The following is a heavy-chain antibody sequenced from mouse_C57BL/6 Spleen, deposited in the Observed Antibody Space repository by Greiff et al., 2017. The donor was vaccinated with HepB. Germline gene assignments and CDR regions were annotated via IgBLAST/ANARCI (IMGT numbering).Heavy chain of an antibody. CDR1: GYTFTSYW. Sequence: QVQLQQPGAELVKPGASVKLSCKASGYTFTSYWMHWVKQRPGQGLEWIGMIHPNSGSTNYNEKFKSKATLTVDKSSSTAYMQLSSLTSEDSAVYYCARWEELDYGNYGEGDYAMDYWGQGTSVTVSS. CDR2: IHPNSGST. D-gene: IGHD2-1*01. V-gene: IGHV1-64*01. J-gene: IGHJ4*01. CDR3: ARWEELDYGNYGEGDYAMDY.